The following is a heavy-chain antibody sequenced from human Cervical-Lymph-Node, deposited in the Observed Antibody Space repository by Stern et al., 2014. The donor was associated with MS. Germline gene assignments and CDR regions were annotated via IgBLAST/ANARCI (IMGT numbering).Heavy chain of an antibody. V-gene: IGHV3-73*01. Sequence: EVQLVESGGGLVQPGGSLKVSCATSGFNFSGSAIHWVRQASGKGLEWVGRIRSKAYNYAQSHVASVQGRFTISSDDSKNTAYLQMNGLKTEDTAVYYCTPLLDYWGQGTLVTVTS. CDR1: GFNFSGSA. CDR2: IRSKAYNYAQ. CDR3: TPLLDY. J-gene: IGHJ4*02.